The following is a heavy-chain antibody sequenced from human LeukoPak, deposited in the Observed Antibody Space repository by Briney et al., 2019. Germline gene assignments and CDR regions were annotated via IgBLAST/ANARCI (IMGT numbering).Heavy chain of an antibody. D-gene: IGHD6-13*01. CDR3: TTGLRAADAN. CDR1: GFSFSNTW. CDR2: IKSKTDGGTT. Sequence: GGSLRLSCAASGFSFSNTWMSWVRQAPGKGLEWVGRIKSKTDGGTTDYAAPVKGRFTISRDDSKNTLYLPMNSLKTEDTSVYYCTTGLRAADANGGLGTLVTVSS. V-gene: IGHV3-15*01. J-gene: IGHJ4*02.